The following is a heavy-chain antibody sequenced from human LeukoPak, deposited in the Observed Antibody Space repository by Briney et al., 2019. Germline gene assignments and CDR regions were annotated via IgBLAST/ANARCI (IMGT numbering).Heavy chain of an antibody. J-gene: IGHJ4*02. CDR3: SRLWGDCGGDCYSHDY. V-gene: IGHV3-73*01. CDR2: IRSKANSYAT. D-gene: IGHD2-21*02. Sequence: GGSLRLSCAASGFTFSGSVIHWVRQASGKGREWVGRIRSKANSYATAYAASVKGRFTISRDDSKNTAYLQMNSLRTEDTAVYYCSRLWGDCGGDCYSHDYWGQGTLVTVSS. CDR1: GFTFSGSV.